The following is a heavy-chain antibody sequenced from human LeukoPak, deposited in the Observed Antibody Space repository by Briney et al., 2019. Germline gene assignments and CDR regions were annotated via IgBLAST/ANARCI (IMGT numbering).Heavy chain of an antibody. Sequence: GGSLRLSCAASGFTFSSYSMNWVRQAPGKGLEWVSSISSSSSYIYYADSVKGRFTISRDNAKNTLYLQMNSLRVEDTAVYYCARDSQYCSSGSCSPSASDIWGQGTMVTVSS. J-gene: IGHJ3*02. CDR1: GFTFSSYS. CDR2: ISSSSSYI. CDR3: ARDSQYCSSGSCSPSASDI. D-gene: IGHD2-15*01. V-gene: IGHV3-21*04.